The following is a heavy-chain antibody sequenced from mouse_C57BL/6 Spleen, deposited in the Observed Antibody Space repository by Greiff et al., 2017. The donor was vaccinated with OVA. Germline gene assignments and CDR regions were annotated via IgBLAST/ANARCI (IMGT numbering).Heavy chain of an antibody. CDR1: GFTFSDYY. D-gene: IGHD1-1*01. V-gene: IGHV5-16*01. J-gene: IGHJ3*01. Sequence: EVKLVESEGGLVQPGSSMKLSCTASGFTFSDYYMAWVRQVPEKGLEWVANINYDGSSTYYLDSLKSRFIISRDNAKNILYLQMSSLKSEDTATYYCARESYCYGSSYGGFAYWGQGTLVTVSA. CDR2: INYDGSST. CDR3: ARESYCYGSSYGGFAY.